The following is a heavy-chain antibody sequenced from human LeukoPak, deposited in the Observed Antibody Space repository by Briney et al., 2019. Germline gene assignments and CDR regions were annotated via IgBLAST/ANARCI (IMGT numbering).Heavy chain of an antibody. Sequence: GGSLRLSCAASGFTFSSYAMSWVRQAPGKGLEWVSAISGSGGSTYYADSVKGRFTISRDNAKNSLYLQMNSLRAEDTAVYYCAKVNGEFYYYYYMDVWGKGTTVTISS. CDR3: AKVNGEFYYYYYMDV. J-gene: IGHJ6*03. D-gene: IGHD3-10*01. V-gene: IGHV3-23*01. CDR2: ISGSGGST. CDR1: GFTFSSYA.